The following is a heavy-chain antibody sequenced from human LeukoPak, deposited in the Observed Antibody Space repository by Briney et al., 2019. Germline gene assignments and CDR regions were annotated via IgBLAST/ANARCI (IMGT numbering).Heavy chain of an antibody. V-gene: IGHV3-21*01. CDR3: ARVKALRSAFDI. D-gene: IGHD3-16*01. J-gene: IGHJ3*02. CDR2: ISSSSSYI. CDR1: GFTFSSYS. Sequence: GGSLRLSCAASGFTFSSYSMNWVRQAPGKGLEWVSSISSSSSYIYYADSVKGRFTISRDNAMNSLYLQMNSLRAEDTAVYYCARVKALRSAFDIWGQGTMVTVSS.